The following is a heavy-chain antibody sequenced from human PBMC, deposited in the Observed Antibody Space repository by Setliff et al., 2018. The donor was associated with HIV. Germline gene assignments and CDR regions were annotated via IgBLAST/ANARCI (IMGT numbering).Heavy chain of an antibody. D-gene: IGHD3-10*01. CDR1: GGSINTGGYY. V-gene: IGHV4-31*11. J-gene: IGHJ5*02. Sequence: SETLSLTCVVSGGSINTGGYYWTWIRQVPGKGLEWIGSIYYTGTTNYNPSLESRLTISIDTSQNHFSLKLTSVTAADTALYFCSRGTYYKGLDPWGQGTRVTVSS. CDR2: IYYTGTT. CDR3: SRGTYYKGLDP.